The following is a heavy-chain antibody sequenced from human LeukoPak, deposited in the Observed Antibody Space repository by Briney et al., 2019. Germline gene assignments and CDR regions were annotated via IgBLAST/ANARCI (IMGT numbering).Heavy chain of an antibody. Sequence: PGGSLRLSCAASGFTFSSYAMSWVRQAPGKGLEWVSAISGSGGSTYYADSVKGRFTISRDNSKNTLYLQMNSLRAEDTAAYYCAKDQVSWIQLWSQNDAFDIWGQGTMVTVSS. CDR2: ISGSGGST. CDR3: AKDQVSWIQLWSQNDAFDI. CDR1: GFTFSSYA. D-gene: IGHD5-18*01. J-gene: IGHJ3*02. V-gene: IGHV3-23*01.